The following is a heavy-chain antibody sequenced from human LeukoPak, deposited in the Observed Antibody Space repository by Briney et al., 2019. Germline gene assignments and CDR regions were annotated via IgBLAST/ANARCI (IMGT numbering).Heavy chain of an antibody. D-gene: IGHD6-13*01. V-gene: IGHV3-48*02. CDR1: GFTFSSSA. CDR3: TRDYGYSSSFDY. CDR2: ISGGSSTI. J-gene: IGHJ4*02. Sequence: PGGSLRLSCAAFGFTFSSSAMNWVRQAPGKGLEWVSYISGGSSTIHYADSVKGRFTIFRDNAKNSLYLQMNSLRDEDTALYYCTRDYGYSSSFDYWGQGTLVTVSS.